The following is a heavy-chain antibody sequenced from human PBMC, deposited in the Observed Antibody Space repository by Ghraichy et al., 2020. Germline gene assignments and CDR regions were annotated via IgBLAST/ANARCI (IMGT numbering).Heavy chain of an antibody. Sequence: GGSLRLSCAASGFTFDDYAMHWVRQAPGKDLEWVSGISWNSGSIGYADSVKGRFTISRDNAKNSLYLQMNSLRAEDTALYYCAKDRGFTGTTGIYFDYWGQGTLVTVSS. J-gene: IGHJ4*02. CDR3: AKDRGFTGTTGIYFDY. V-gene: IGHV3-9*01. D-gene: IGHD1-1*01. CDR1: GFTFDDYA. CDR2: ISWNSGSI.